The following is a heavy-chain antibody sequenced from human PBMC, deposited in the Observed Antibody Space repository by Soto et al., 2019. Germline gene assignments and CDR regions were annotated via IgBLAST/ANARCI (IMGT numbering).Heavy chain of an antibody. CDR1: GGSISSGGYY. CDR3: ARYSDILTGYGFDY. J-gene: IGHJ4*02. V-gene: IGHV4-31*11. CDR2: IYYSGST. D-gene: IGHD3-9*01. Sequence: PSETLSLTCAVSGGSISSGGYYWSWIRQHPGKGLEWIGYIYYSGSTYYNPSLKSRVTISVDTSKNQFSLKLSSVTAADTAVYYCARYSDILTGYGFDYWGQGTLVTVSS.